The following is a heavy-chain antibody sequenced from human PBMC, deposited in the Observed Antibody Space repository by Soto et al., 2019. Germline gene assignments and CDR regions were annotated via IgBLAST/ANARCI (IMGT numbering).Heavy chain of an antibody. V-gene: IGHV3-23*01. CDR1: GFTFSSYA. J-gene: IGHJ1*01. CDR2: IIGSGGST. CDR3: AKGWQWLAAEYFEH. Sequence: GGSLRLSCAASGFTFSSYAMSWVRQAPGKGLEWVSAIIGSGGSTYYADSVKGRFTISRENSKSTLYLQMNSLRAEDTAVYYCAKGWQWLAAEYFEHWGQGTLVTVSS. D-gene: IGHD6-19*01.